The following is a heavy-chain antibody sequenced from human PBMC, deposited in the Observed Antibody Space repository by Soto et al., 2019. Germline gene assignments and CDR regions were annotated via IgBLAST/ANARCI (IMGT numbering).Heavy chain of an antibody. CDR2: IWCNGSNK. Sequence: PGGSLRLSCAASGFTFSSYAMHWVRQAPGKGLEWVAVIWCNGSNKYYADSVKGRFTISRDNSKNTLYLQMNSLRAEDTAVYYCAKGRYTTMVRGVTDYWGQGTLVTVSS. D-gene: IGHD3-10*01. V-gene: IGHV3-33*06. CDR3: AKGRYTTMVRGVTDY. J-gene: IGHJ4*02. CDR1: GFTFSSYA.